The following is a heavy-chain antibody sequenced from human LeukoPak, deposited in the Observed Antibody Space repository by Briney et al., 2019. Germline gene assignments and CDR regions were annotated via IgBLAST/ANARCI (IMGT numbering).Heavy chain of an antibody. Sequence: GGSLRLSCAASGFTFSSYAMSWVRQAPGKGLEWVSSISGSGGRTHYTDSVKGRFTISRDNSKNTLYLQMNTLRAEDTAVYYCATPPTVTRNYWGQGTLVTVSS. V-gene: IGHV3-23*01. CDR1: GFTFSSYA. CDR3: ATPPTVTRNY. J-gene: IGHJ4*02. CDR2: ISGSGGRT. D-gene: IGHD4-17*01.